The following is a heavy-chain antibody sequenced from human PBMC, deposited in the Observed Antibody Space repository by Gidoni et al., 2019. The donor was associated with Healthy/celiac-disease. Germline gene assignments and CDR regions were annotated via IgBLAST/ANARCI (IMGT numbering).Heavy chain of an antibody. Sequence: QVQLQQWGAGLLKPSETLSLTCAVYGGSFSGYYWSWIRQPPGKGLEWIGEINHSGSTNYNPSLKSRVTISVDTSKNQFSLKLSSVTAADTAVYYCASVNYYDSSGYYEVEDYWGQGTLVTVSS. CDR1: GGSFSGYY. D-gene: IGHD3-22*01. CDR3: ASVNYYDSSGYYEVEDY. J-gene: IGHJ4*02. V-gene: IGHV4-34*01. CDR2: INHSGST.